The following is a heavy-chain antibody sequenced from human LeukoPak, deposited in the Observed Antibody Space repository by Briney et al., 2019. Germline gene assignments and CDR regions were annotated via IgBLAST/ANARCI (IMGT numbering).Heavy chain of an antibody. CDR3: AKEVLRYFDY. Sequence: GGSLRLSCAASGFTFSSHGMSWVRQAPGKGLEWVSTISGSGDYTYYADSVKGRFTISRDNSKNTLYLQMNSLRAADTAVYYCAKEVLRYFDYWGQGTLVTVSS. D-gene: IGHD3-16*01. J-gene: IGHJ4*02. CDR2: ISGSGDYT. V-gene: IGHV3-23*01. CDR1: GFTFSSHG.